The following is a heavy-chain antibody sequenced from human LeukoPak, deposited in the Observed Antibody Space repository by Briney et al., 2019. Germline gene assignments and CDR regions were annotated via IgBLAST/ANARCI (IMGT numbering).Heavy chain of an antibody. V-gene: IGHV1-46*01. CDR2: INPNGGST. CDR3: AKLGSSVEGDWFDP. J-gene: IGHJ5*02. CDR1: GYTLTRYF. Sequence: ASVKVSCKASGYTLTRYFIHWVRQAPGQGLEWMGIINPNGGSTSYPQKFQGRVTITTDESTSTAYMELSSLRSEDTAVYYCAKLGSSVEGDWFDPWGQGTLVTVSS. D-gene: IGHD6-6*01.